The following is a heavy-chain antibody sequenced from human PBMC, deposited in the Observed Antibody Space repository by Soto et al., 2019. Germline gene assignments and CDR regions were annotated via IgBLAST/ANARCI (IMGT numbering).Heavy chain of an antibody. CDR2: ISYDGSNK. J-gene: IGHJ4*02. V-gene: IGHV3-30-3*01. Sequence: QVQLVESGGGVVQPGRSLRLSCAASGFTFSSYAMHWVRQAPGKGLEWVAVISYDGSNKYYADSVKGRFTISRDNSKNTRYLQMNSLRAEDTAVYYCARDLGLVVIGGDFDYWGQGTLVTVSS. CDR3: ARDLGLVVIGGDFDY. CDR1: GFTFSSYA. D-gene: IGHD3-22*01.